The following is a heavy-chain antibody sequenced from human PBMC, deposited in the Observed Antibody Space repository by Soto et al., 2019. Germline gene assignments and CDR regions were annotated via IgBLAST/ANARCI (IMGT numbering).Heavy chain of an antibody. CDR3: ARDWDYYDSSGHQSYYYGLDV. V-gene: IGHV3-21*01. Sequence: PGGSLRLSCAASGFLFSSYSMNWVRQAPGKGLEWVSSISSSGSFIYYADSVKGRFTISRDNAQNSLFLQMNSLRAEDTAVYYCARDWDYYDSSGHQSYYYGLDVWGLGTTVTVSS. CDR2: ISSSGSFI. J-gene: IGHJ6*02. D-gene: IGHD3-22*01. CDR1: GFLFSSYS.